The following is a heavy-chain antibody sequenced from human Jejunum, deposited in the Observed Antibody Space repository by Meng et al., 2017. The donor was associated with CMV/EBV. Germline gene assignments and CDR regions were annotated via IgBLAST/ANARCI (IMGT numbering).Heavy chain of an antibody. Sequence: SGFTLSTYQMNWVRQAPGKGLEWVSYISRSASTIYYADSVKGRLTISRDNAQNSLYLQMNSLRVDDTGVYYCARGAGTSGEFDYWGQGTLVTVSS. CDR3: ARGAGTSGEFDY. V-gene: IGHV3-48*03. CDR1: GFTLSTYQ. D-gene: IGHD6-19*01. J-gene: IGHJ4*02. CDR2: ISRSASTI.